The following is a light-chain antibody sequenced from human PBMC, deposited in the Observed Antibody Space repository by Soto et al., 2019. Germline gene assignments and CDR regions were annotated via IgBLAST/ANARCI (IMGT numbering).Light chain of an antibody. CDR1: QDIHGV. J-gene: IGKJ3*01. CDR2: SAS. CDR3: QQLNIYPLT. V-gene: IGKV1-9*01. Sequence: DVQLTQSPSFLSASEGDTITITCRASQDIHGVLAWYQHKPGKAPRLLINSASTLQSGVPSRFSGSGSGTEFTLTINDLQPEDFATYYCQQLNIYPLTFGHGTKVDVK.